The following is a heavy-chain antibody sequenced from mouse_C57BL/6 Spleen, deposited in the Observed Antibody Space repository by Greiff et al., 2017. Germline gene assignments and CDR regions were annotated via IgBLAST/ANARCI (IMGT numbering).Heavy chain of an antibody. J-gene: IGHJ2*01. CDR3: ARSGGYDNYFDC. CDR2: IYPSDSET. Sequence: QVQLQQPGAELVRPGSSVKLSCKASGYTFTSYWMDWVKQRPGQGLEWIGNIYPSDSETHYNQKFKDKATLTVDKSSSTAYMQLSSLTSEDSAVYYCARSGGYDNYFDCWGQGTTLTVS. V-gene: IGHV1-61*01. D-gene: IGHD2-3*01. CDR1: GYTFTSYW.